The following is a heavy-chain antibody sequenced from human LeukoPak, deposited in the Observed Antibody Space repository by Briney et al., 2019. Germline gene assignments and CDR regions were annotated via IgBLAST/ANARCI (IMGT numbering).Heavy chain of an antibody. D-gene: IGHD6-13*01. J-gene: IGHJ5*02. CDR2: IIPILGIA. V-gene: IGHV1-69*04. CDR3: AREISSSSWSVGWFDP. CDR1: GGTFSSYT. Sequence: ASVKVSCKASGGTFSSYTISWVRRAPGQGHEWMGRIIPILGIANYAQKFEGRVTITADKSTSTAYMELSSLRSEDTAVYYCAREISSSSWSVGWFDPWGQGTLVTVSP.